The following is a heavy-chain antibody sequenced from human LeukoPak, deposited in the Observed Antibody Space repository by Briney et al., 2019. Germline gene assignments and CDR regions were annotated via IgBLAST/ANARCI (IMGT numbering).Heavy chain of an antibody. Sequence: SETLSLTCTVSGGSISSYYWSWIRQPPGKGLEWIGYIYYSGSTNYNPSLKSRVTISVDTSKNQFSLKLSSVTAADTAVYYCVRVASGPDSSGYQLDYWGQGTLVTVSS. V-gene: IGHV4-59*01. D-gene: IGHD3-22*01. CDR3: VRVASGPDSSGYQLDY. J-gene: IGHJ4*02. CDR1: GGSISSYY. CDR2: IYYSGST.